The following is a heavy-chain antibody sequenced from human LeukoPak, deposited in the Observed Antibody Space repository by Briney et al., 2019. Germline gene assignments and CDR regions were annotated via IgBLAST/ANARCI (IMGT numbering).Heavy chain of an antibody. V-gene: IGHV3-23*01. CDR1: GFIFSTYA. CDR3: ARVIRAAPGKGYFDY. J-gene: IGHJ4*02. CDR2: ISGSGGST. Sequence: GGSLRLSCATSGFIFSTYALSWVRQAPGKGLEWASSISGSGGSTYHADSVKGRFTISRDSSRNTLYLQMNSLRAEDTAIYYCARVIRAAPGKGYFDYWGQGTLVTVSS. D-gene: IGHD6-13*01.